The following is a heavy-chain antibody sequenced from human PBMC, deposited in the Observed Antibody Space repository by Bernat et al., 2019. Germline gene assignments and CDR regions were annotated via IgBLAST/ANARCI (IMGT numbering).Heavy chain of an antibody. V-gene: IGHV1-18*01. D-gene: IGHD2/OR15-2a*01. Sequence: QVQLVQSGSELKKPGASVKVSCKASGYTFTSYGISWVRQAPGQGLEWMGWISAYNGNTNYAQKLQGRVTMTTDTSTSTAYMELRSLRSDDTAVYYCARDLFQRGFSLSTFDYWGQGTLVTVSS. J-gene: IGHJ4*02. CDR2: ISAYNGNT. CDR3: ARDLFQRGFSLSTFDY. CDR1: GYTFTSYG.